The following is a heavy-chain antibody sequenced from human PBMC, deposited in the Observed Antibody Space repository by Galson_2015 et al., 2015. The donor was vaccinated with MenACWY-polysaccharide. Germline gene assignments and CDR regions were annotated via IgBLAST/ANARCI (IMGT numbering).Heavy chain of an antibody. Sequence: SLRLSCAASGFTSSSYEYEVNWVRQAPGKGLEWVSYISSGGGTTIYYADSVKGRFTISRDNAKNSLYLQMNNLRAEDTAIYYCVRPCTSCHVGLDYWGQGTLVAVSS. CDR1: GFTSSSYE. D-gene: IGHD2-2*01. CDR3: VRPCTSCHVGLDY. V-gene: IGHV3-48*03. J-gene: IGHJ4*02. CDR2: ISSGGGTTI.